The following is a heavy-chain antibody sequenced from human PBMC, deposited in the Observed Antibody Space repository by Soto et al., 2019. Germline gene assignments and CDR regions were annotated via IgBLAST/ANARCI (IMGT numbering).Heavy chain of an antibody. CDR2: INHSGST. V-gene: IGHV4-34*01. Sequence: QVQLQQRGAGLLKPSETLSLTCAVYGGSFSGYYWSWIRQPPGKGLEWIGEINHSGSTNYNPSLKSRVTISVDTSKNQFSLKLSSVTAADTAVYYCAITIFGVVPNAFDIWGQGTMVTVSS. J-gene: IGHJ3*02. CDR1: GGSFSGYY. D-gene: IGHD3-3*01. CDR3: AITIFGVVPNAFDI.